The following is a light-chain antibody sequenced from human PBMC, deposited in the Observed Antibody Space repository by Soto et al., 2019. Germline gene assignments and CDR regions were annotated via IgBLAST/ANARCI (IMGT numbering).Light chain of an antibody. CDR3: GSWDSSLTYV. CDR2: DDD. Sequence: QSVLTQPPSVSAAPGQKVTISCSGSSSNIGGNSVSWYQQLPGTAPKLLIYDDDKRPSGIPDRFSGSKSGTSATLAITGLQTGDEADYYCGSWDSSLTYVFGTGTKVTAL. CDR1: SSNIGGNS. V-gene: IGLV1-51*01. J-gene: IGLJ1*01.